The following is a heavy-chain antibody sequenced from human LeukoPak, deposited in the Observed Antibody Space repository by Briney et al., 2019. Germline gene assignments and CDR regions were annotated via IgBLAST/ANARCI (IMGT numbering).Heavy chain of an antibody. CDR1: GGSISSYY. V-gene: IGHV4-4*07. D-gene: IGHD6-19*01. Sequence: PSETLSLTCTVSGGSISSYYWSWIRQPAGKGLEWIGRIYTSGSTNYNPSLKSRVTMSVDTSKDQFSLKLSSVTAADTAVYYCAREGAHGIAVAGTSHYFDYWGQGTLVTVSS. CDR2: IYTSGST. J-gene: IGHJ4*02. CDR3: AREGAHGIAVAGTSHYFDY.